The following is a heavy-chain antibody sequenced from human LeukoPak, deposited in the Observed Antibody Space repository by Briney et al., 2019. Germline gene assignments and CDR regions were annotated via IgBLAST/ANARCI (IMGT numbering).Heavy chain of an antibody. CDR2: ISWNSDRK. V-gene: IGHV3-9*01. D-gene: IGHD3-16*01. Sequence: GGSLRLSCAASGFTFGDYAMHWVRQAPGKGLEWVSGISWNSDRKVYADSVKGRFTISRDNGKNSLYLQMKNLRDEDTALYYCANSIRPWGYYSYGMDVWGQGTTVTVSS. CDR1: GFTFGDYA. J-gene: IGHJ6*02. CDR3: ANSIRPWGYYSYGMDV.